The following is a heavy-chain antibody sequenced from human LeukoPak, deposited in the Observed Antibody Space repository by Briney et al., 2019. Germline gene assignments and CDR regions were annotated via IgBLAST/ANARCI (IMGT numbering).Heavy chain of an antibody. CDR1: GFTFSSYA. D-gene: IGHD5-24*01. V-gene: IGHV3-23*01. CDR2: MSGRGNIT. Sequence: GGSLRLSCAASGFTFSSYAMSWVRQAPGKGLEWVSAMSGRGNITNYVDSVKGRFTISRDNSKNTLYLQMNSLRAEDTAVYYCAKVADHALQYYFDYWGQGTLVNVSS. J-gene: IGHJ4*02. CDR3: AKVADHALQYYFDY.